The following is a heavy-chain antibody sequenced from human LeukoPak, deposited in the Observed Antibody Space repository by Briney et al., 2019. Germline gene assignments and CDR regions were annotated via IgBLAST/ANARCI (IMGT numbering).Heavy chain of an antibody. CDR1: GGSISSYY. D-gene: IGHD1-1*01. Sequence: PSETLSLTCTVSGGSISSYYWSWIRQPPGKGLEWIGYIYYSGSTNYNPSLKSRVTMSVDTSKNQFSPKLSSVTAADTAVYYCAREGGPQSLRGTFDPWGQGTLVIVSS. CDR2: IYYSGST. V-gene: IGHV4-59*12. J-gene: IGHJ5*02. CDR3: AREGGPQSLRGTFDP.